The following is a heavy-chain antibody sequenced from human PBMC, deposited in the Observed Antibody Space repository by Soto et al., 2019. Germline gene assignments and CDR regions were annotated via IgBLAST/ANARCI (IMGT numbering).Heavy chain of an antibody. CDR3: AKNLMIVVTNYYYYGMDV. CDR2: ISYDGSNK. CDR1: GFTFSSYG. Sequence: VQLLESGGGLVQPGGSLRLSCAASGFTFSSYGMHWVRQAPGKGLEWVAVISYDGSNKYYADSVKGRFTISRDNSKNTLYLQMNSLRAEDTAVYYCAKNLMIVVTNYYYYGMDVWGQGTTVTVSS. V-gene: IGHV3-30*18. D-gene: IGHD3-22*01. J-gene: IGHJ6*02.